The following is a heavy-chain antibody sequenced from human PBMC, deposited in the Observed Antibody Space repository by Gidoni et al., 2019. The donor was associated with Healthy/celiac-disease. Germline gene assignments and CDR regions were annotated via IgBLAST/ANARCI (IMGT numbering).Heavy chain of an antibody. J-gene: IGHJ4*02. CDR1: GFTFSSYA. D-gene: IGHD2-15*01. Sequence: QVQLVASGGGVVQPGRSLRLSCAASGFTFSSYAMHWVRQAPGKGLEWVAVISYDGSNKYYADSVKGRFTISRDNSKNTLYLQMNSLRAEDTAVYYCARDSSGGSWAHFCDYWGQGTLVTVSS. CDR3: ARDSSGGSWAHFCDY. CDR2: ISYDGSNK. V-gene: IGHV3-30*04.